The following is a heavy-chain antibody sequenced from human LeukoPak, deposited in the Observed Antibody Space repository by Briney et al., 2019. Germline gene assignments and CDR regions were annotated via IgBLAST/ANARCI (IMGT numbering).Heavy chain of an antibody. CDR3: ARERYNWNYAFDY. V-gene: IGHV3-21*01. J-gene: IGHJ4*02. Sequence: GGSLRLSCAASGFAFSSYAMSWVRQAPGKGLEWVSSISSSSGYIYYADSVKGRFTISRDNAKNSLYLHLNSLRAEDTAVYYCARERYNWNYAFDYWGQGTLVTVSS. CDR1: GFAFSSYA. D-gene: IGHD1-7*01. CDR2: ISSSSGYI.